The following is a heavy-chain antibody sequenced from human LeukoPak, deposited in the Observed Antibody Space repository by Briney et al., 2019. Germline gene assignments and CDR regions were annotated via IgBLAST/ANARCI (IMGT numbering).Heavy chain of an antibody. CDR2: ISYDGSNK. Sequence: PGGSLRLSCAASGFTFSSYAMHWVRQAPGKGLEWVAVISYDGSNKYYADSVKGRFTISRDNSKNTLYLQMNSLRAEDTAVYYCARAIRSDYWGQGTLVTVSS. V-gene: IGHV3-30-3*01. CDR3: ARAIRSDY. CDR1: GFTFSSYA. J-gene: IGHJ4*02. D-gene: IGHD6-6*01.